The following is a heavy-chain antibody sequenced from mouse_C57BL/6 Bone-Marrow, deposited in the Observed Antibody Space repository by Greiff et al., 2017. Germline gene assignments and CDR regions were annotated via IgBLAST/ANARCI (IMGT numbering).Heavy chain of an antibody. J-gene: IGHJ1*01. D-gene: IGHD4-1*01. CDR3: ARANWDWYFDV. V-gene: IGHV7-1*02. CDR1: GFTFSDFY. Sequence: EVKLMESGGGLVQPGGSLRLSCATSGFTFSDFYMEWVRQPPGKRLEWIAASRNKANDYTTEYSASVKGRFIVSRDTSQSILYLQMNALRAEDTASYYCARANWDWYFDVWGAGTTVTVSS. CDR2: SRNKANDYTT.